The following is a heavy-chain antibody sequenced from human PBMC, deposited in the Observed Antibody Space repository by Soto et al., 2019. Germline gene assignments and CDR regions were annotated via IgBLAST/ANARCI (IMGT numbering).Heavy chain of an antibody. V-gene: IGHV3-21*01. J-gene: IGHJ6*02. CDR1: GFTFSSYS. D-gene: IGHD6-19*01. CDR2: ISSSSSYI. Sequence: GGSLRLSCAASGFTFSSYSMNWVRQAPGKRLEWVSSISSSSSYIYYADSVKGRFTISRDNAKNSLYLQMNSLRAEDTAVYYCARDRSQQWLVKRGMDVWGQGTTVTVSS. CDR3: ARDRSQQWLVKRGMDV.